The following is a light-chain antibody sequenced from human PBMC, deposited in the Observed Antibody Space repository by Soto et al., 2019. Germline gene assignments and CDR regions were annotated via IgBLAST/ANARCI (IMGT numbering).Light chain of an antibody. CDR1: QSISYF. Sequence: DIQLTQSPSSLSANVGDRVTIPCRASQSISYFLNWYQRKPGGAPILLISGASRLRSGVPSRFSGSGSGTDFVLTISGLQPEDFATYYCQQSYNIPYTFGQGTKL. V-gene: IGKV1-39*01. CDR3: QQSYNIPYT. CDR2: GAS. J-gene: IGKJ2*01.